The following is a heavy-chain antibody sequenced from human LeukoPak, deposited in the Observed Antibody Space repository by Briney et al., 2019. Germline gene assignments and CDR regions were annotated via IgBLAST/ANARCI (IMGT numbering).Heavy chain of an antibody. D-gene: IGHD3-10*01. CDR1: GFSFSRAW. V-gene: IGHV3-15*05. J-gene: IGHJ4*02. CDR3: TTVTLRPVGL. CDR2: IKSKSDGGTT. Sequence: GGSLRLSCAASGFSFSRAWMSWVRQAPGKGLEWVGRIKSKSDGGTTDYAAPVKGRFTVSRDDSKNTLFLQVNSLKIEDTAVYYCTTVTLRPVGLWGQGTLVTVSS.